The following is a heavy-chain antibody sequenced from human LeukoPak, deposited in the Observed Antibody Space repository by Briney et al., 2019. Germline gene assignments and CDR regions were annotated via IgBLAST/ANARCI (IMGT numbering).Heavy chain of an antibody. J-gene: IGHJ5*02. Sequence: GGSLRLSCAASGFTVSSNYMSWVRQAPGKGLEWVSVIYSGGSTYYADSVKGRFTISRDNSKNTLYLQMNSLRAEDTAVYYCARAAFGELLYEWWFGPWGQGTLVTVSS. CDR3: ARAAFGELLYEWWFGP. CDR1: GFTVSSNY. V-gene: IGHV3-53*01. CDR2: IYSGGST. D-gene: IGHD3-10*01.